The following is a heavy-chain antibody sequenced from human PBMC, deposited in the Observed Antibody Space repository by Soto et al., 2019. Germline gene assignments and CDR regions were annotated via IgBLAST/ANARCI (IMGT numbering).Heavy chain of an antibody. Sequence: QVQLVSSGSEVKKPGASVKVSCRASGYTFTDYYIHWVRQARGQGLQWVGWINPNSGATEYAQQFQGRVTMTRDPSISTVYMEVTRLRSDDTALYFCARAAPLRYSGYALDHWGQGTRVTVST. J-gene: IGHJ4*02. CDR3: ARAAPLRYSGYALDH. CDR1: GYTFTDYY. CDR2: INPNSGAT. D-gene: IGHD5-12*01. V-gene: IGHV1-2*02.